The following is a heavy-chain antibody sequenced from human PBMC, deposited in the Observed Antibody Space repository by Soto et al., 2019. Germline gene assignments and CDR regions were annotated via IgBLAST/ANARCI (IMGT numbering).Heavy chain of an antibody. J-gene: IGHJ4*02. Sequence: VQLLESGGGLVQPGGSLRLSCAASGFPFSNYAMTWVRQAPGKGLEWVSVISGSGNNTYQADSVKGRFTISRDNSKNTLYLQMSSLRAEDSAVYFCANVTVPFVEWLARYYFDYWGQGTLVTVSS. CDR2: ISGSGNNT. CDR3: ANVTVPFVEWLARYYFDY. CDR1: GFPFSNYA. D-gene: IGHD3-3*02. V-gene: IGHV3-23*01.